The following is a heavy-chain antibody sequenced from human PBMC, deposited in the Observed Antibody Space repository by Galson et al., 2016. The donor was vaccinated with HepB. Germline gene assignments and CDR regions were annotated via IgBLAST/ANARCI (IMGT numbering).Heavy chain of an antibody. V-gene: IGHV4-30-2*01. CDR1: GDSISSGGSS. CDR3: ARRTHYYDSSGYHDGGWFFDY. Sequence: PLSLTCGVSGDSISSGGSSWNWIRQPPGKGLEWIGYIYHPGSTYYNPSLQSRVTISVDRSKNQFSLMLTSVTAADTAVYYCARRTHYYDSSGYHDGGWFFDYWGQGTLVTVSS. J-gene: IGHJ4*02. CDR2: IYHPGST. D-gene: IGHD3-22*01.